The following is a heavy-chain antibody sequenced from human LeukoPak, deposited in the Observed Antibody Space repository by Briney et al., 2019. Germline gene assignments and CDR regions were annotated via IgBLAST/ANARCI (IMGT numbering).Heavy chain of an antibody. CDR1: GFTFSSYS. D-gene: IGHD2-2*01. CDR3: ATIYCSSTSCQGDAFDI. CDR2: ISSSSSTI. Sequence: GGSLRLSCAASGFTFSSYSMNWVRQAPGKGLEWVSYISSSSSTIYYADSVKGRFTISRDNAKNPLYLQMNSLRAEDTAVYYCATIYCSSTSCQGDAFDIWGQGTMVTVSS. J-gene: IGHJ3*02. V-gene: IGHV3-48*01.